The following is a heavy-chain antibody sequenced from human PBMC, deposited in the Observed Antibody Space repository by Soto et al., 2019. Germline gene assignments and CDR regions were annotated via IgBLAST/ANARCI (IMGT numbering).Heavy chain of an antibody. Sequence: QVQLVQSGAEVRKPGASVKVSCKTSGYIFTDHYIQWVRQAPGQGLEWMGMINPRGGGTTYTERFQARVVMTRDTPTSTVYVEFSSLTPEDTAVYYCGRDSVDYYDKSNRPYDALDKLGQGTVVTVSS. J-gene: IGHJ3*02. V-gene: IGHV1-46*01. CDR3: GRDSVDYYDKSNRPYDALDK. D-gene: IGHD3-22*01. CDR1: GYIFTDHY. CDR2: INPRGGGT.